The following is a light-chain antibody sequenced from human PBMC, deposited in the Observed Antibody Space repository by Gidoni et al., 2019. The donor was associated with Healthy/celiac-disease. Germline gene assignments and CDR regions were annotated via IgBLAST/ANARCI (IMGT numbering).Light chain of an antibody. CDR1: QSVSSY. V-gene: IGKV3-11*01. CDR3: QQRSNWPPGFT. CDR2: VAS. Sequence: EIVLTQSPATLSLSPGERATLSCRASQSVSSYLAWYQQKPGQAPRLLIYVASNRATGIPARFSGSGSGTDFTLTISSLEPEDFAVYYCQQRSNWPPGFTFXGXTKVEIK. J-gene: IGKJ4*01.